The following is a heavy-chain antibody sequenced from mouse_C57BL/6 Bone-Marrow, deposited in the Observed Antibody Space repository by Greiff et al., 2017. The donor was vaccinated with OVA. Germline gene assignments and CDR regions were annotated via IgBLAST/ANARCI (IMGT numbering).Heavy chain of an antibody. V-gene: IGHV14-4*01. CDR1: GFNIKDDY. Sequence: VQLQQSGAELVRPGASVKLSCTASGFNIKDDYMHWVKQRPEQGLEWIGWIDPENGDTEYASKFQGKATITADTSSNTAYLQLSSLTSEDTAVYYCTTDYGSSYGYLDVWGKGTTVTVSS. J-gene: IGHJ1*03. D-gene: IGHD1-1*01. CDR3: TTDYGSSYGYLDV. CDR2: IDPENGDT.